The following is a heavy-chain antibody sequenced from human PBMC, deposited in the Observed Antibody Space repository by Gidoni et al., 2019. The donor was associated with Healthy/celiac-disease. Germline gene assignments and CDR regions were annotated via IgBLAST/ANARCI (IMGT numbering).Heavy chain of an antibody. CDR2: ISYDGSNK. CDR1: GFTFSSYA. CDR3: ARDGGSYYFDY. D-gene: IGHD1-26*01. J-gene: IGHJ4*02. Sequence: QVQLVESGGGVVQPGRSLRLSCAASGFTFSSYAMHWVRQAPGKGLEWVAVISYDGSNKYYADSVKGLFTISRDNSKNTLYLQMNSLRAEDTAVYYCARDGGSYYFDYWGQGTLVTVSS. V-gene: IGHV3-30-3*01.